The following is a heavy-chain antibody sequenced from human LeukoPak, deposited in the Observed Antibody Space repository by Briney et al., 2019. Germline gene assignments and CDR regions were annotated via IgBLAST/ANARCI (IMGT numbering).Heavy chain of an antibody. J-gene: IGHJ4*02. Sequence: SETLSLTCTVSGGSISSSSYYWGWIRQPPGKGLEWIGSIYYSGSTYYNPSLKSRVTISVDTSKNQFSLKLSPVTAADTAVYYCARGPPGYSYGFWGQGTLVTVSS. CDR2: IYYSGST. CDR1: GGSISSSSYY. V-gene: IGHV4-39*07. CDR3: ARGPPGYSYGF. D-gene: IGHD5-18*01.